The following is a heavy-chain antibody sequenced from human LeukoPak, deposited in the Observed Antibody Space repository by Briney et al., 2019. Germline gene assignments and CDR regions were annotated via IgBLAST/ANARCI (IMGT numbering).Heavy chain of an antibody. Sequence: GGSLRLSCAASGFTVSSNYMSWVCQAPGKGLEWVSVIYSGGSTYYADSVKGRFTISRHNSKNTLYLQMNSLRAEDTAVYYCARTSRGSTPDYWGQGTLVTVSS. V-gene: IGHV3-53*04. J-gene: IGHJ4*02. CDR3: ARTSRGSTPDY. CDR2: IYSGGST. D-gene: IGHD2-2*01. CDR1: GFTVSSNY.